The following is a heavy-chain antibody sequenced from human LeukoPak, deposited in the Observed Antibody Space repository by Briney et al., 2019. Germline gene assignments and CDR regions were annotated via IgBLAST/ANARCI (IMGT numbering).Heavy chain of an antibody. CDR1: GFTFSMYS. CDR2: INDRGGYI. J-gene: IGHJ4*02. CDR3: VKERDRGIEVADDFDY. Sequence: GGSLRLSCEASGFTFSMYSMAWVRQAPGKGLEWVSVINDRGGYIQDADSVKGRFTISRDNSQNTLFLQMNSLRDEDTAVYYRVKERDRGIEVADDFDYWGQGTLVTVSS. D-gene: IGHD6-19*01. V-gene: IGHV3-23*01.